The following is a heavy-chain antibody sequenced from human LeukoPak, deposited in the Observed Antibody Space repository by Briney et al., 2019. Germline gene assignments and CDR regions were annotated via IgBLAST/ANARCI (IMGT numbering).Heavy chain of an antibody. D-gene: IGHD2-15*01. CDR1: GFTFRSYG. CDR3: ARGGGSGSRLDY. J-gene: IGHJ4*02. CDR2: IWYDGSNQ. V-gene: IGHV3-33*01. Sequence: GGSLRLSCAASGFTFRSYGMHWVRQAPGKGLEGVAVIWYDGSNQYYADSVRGRFTISKDSSKNTLYLQMNSLRDDDTAVYYCARGGGSGSRLDYWGQGTLVTVSS.